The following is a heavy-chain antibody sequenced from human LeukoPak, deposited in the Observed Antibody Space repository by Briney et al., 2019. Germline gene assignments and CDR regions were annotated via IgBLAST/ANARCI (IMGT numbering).Heavy chain of an antibody. J-gene: IGHJ4*02. CDR2: ISYDGSNK. CDR1: GFTFSSYG. V-gene: IGHV3-30*03. CDR3: ARDPRYCSSTSCYKGGY. D-gene: IGHD2-2*02. Sequence: GGSLRLSCAASGFTFSSYGMHWVRQAPGKGLEWVAVISYDGSNKYYADSVKGRFTISRDNSKNTLYLQMNSLRAEDTAVYYCARDPRYCSSTSCYKGGYWGQGIRVTVSS.